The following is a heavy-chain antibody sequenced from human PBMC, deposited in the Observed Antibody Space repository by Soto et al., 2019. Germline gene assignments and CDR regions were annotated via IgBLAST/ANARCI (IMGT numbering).Heavy chain of an antibody. CDR2: IYYSGST. D-gene: IGHD2-2*01. CDR1: GGSISSSSYY. J-gene: IGHJ6*02. Sequence: SETLSLACTASGGSISSSSYYWGWIRQPPGKGLEWIGSIYYSGSTYYNPSLKSRVTISVDTSKNQFSLKLSSVTAADTAVYYCARLWGYCSSTSCPYYYYGMDVWGQGTTVAVSS. V-gene: IGHV4-39*01. CDR3: ARLWGYCSSTSCPYYYYGMDV.